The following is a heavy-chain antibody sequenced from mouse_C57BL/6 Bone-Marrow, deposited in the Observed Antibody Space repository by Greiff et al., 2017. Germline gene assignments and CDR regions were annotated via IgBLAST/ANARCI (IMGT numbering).Heavy chain of an antibody. CDR2: IYPGSGNT. V-gene: IGHV1-76*01. CDR3: ARVGIPFDY. D-gene: IGHD5-1-1*01. J-gene: IGHJ2*01. CDR1: GYTFTDYY. Sequence: LVESGAELVRPGASVKLSCKASGYTFTDYYINWVKQRPGQGLEWIARIYPGSGNTYYNEKFKGKATLTAEKSSSTAYMQLSSLTSEDSAVYFCARVGIPFDYWGQGTTLTVSS.